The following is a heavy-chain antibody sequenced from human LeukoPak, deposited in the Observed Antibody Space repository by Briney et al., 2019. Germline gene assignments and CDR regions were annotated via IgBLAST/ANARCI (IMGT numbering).Heavy chain of an antibody. Sequence: PWGTLTLSCAASGFTISSYDVNWVRQAPGKGLEWVSYIYDSGSTIYYADSVKGRFTISRDNAKNLLYLQMNSLRAEDTAVYYCARGGGSYPFDYWGQGTLVTVSS. V-gene: IGHV3-48*03. CDR1: GFTISSYD. CDR2: IYDSGSTI. D-gene: IGHD1-26*01. CDR3: ARGGGSYPFDY. J-gene: IGHJ4*02.